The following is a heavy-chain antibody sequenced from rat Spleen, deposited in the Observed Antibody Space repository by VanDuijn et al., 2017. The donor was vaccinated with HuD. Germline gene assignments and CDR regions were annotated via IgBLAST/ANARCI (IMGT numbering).Heavy chain of an antibody. J-gene: IGHJ1*01. CDR2: ISYDGVTT. CDR3: AGAGYLRDWYFDF. D-gene: IGHD2-2*01. CDR1: GFTFSIYD. V-gene: IGHV5-25*01. Sequence: EMQLVESGGGLVQPGRSMKLSCVASGFTFSIYDMAWVRQAPEKGLEWVAYISYDGVTTYYRDSVKGRFTISRANAKRTLFLQMDSLRSDDTATYYCAGAGYLRDWYFDFWGPGTMVTVSS.